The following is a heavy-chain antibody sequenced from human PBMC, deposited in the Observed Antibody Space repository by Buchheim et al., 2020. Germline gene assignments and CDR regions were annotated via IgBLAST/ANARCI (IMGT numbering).Heavy chain of an antibody. CDR3: ARATGVGVFPPGWFDP. V-gene: IGHV3-48*01. CDR1: GFSFSSHS. J-gene: IGHJ5*02. D-gene: IGHD1-26*01. CDR2: ISKSSSPI. Sequence: EVQLVESGGGLVQPGGSLRLSCAASGFSFSSHSMNWVRQAPGKGLEWVSYISKSSSPIYYADSVKGRFTISRDNATNSLYLQMNSLRAEDTAVYYCARATGVGVFPPGWFDPWGQGTL.